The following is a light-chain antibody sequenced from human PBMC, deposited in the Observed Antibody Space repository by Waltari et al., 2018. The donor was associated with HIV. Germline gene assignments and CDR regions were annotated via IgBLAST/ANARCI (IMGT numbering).Light chain of an antibody. CDR1: NTNIGNNY. Sequence: QSVLTQPPSVSAAPRQKVTISCSGNNTNIGNNYVSWYQNLPGTAPTLLVYDNNSRPSGMPGRFSVSKSGTSATLGSTGLQTGDEADYYCGAWDSSLTAYVFGSGTKVTVL. J-gene: IGLJ1*01. CDR3: GAWDSSLTAYV. CDR2: DNN. V-gene: IGLV1-51*01.